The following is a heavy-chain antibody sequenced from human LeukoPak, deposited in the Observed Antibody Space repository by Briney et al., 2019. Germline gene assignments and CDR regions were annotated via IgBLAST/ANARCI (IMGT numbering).Heavy chain of an antibody. J-gene: IGHJ5*02. D-gene: IGHD2-15*01. CDR3: ARGAAAGNWFDP. V-gene: IGHV4-34*01. CDR1: GGXFSXXX. Sequence: PSETLSLTCAVYGGXFSXXXXXWVXXXPXKXXEXIGEINHSGSPNFNPSLKSRVTISVDPSKNQFSLKVPSVTAADTAIYYCARGAAAGNWFDPWGQGTLVTVSS. CDR2: INHSGSP.